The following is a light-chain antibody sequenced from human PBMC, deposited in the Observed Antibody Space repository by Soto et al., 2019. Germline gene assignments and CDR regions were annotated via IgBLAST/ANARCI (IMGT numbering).Light chain of an antibody. CDR3: QHYNRYSEA. Sequence: DIPLTQSPATLSGSVGDRVTITCRASQTISSWLAWYQQKPGKAPKLLIYKASTFKSGVPSRFSGSGSGTAFILTISSLQPDDFATYYGQHYNRYSEAFGQGTKVELK. V-gene: IGKV1-5*03. CDR1: QTISSW. J-gene: IGKJ1*01. CDR2: KAS.